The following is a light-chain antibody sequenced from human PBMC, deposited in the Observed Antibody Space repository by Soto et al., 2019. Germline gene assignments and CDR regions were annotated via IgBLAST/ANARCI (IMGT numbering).Light chain of an antibody. V-gene: IGLV2-14*01. CDR1: SSDVGGYNY. Sequence: QSALTQPASVSGSPGQSITISCTGTSSDVGGYNYVSWYQQHPGKAPKHMIYDVSKRPSGVSNRFSGSKSGNTASLTISGLQAEDAADCFCSSYTSSSTLVVFGGGTKLTVL. J-gene: IGLJ2*01. CDR3: SSYTSSSTLVV. CDR2: DVS.